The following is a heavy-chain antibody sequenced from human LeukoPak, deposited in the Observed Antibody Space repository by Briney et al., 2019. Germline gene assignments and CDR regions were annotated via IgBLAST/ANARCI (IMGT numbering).Heavy chain of an antibody. CDR3: ATSSPQYYYDSSGYPTYYYYYGMDV. V-gene: IGHV3-23*01. Sequence: GGSLRLSCAASGFTFSSYAMSWVRQAPGKGLEWVSAISGSGGSTYYADSVKGRFTISRDNSKNTLYLPMNSLRAEDTAVYYCATSSPQYYYDSSGYPTYYYYYGMDVWGQGTTVTVSS. CDR2: ISGSGGST. CDR1: GFTFSSYA. D-gene: IGHD3-22*01. J-gene: IGHJ6*02.